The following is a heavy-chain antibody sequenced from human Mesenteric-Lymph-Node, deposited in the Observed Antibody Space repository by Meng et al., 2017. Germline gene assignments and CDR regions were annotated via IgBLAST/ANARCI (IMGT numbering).Heavy chain of an antibody. J-gene: IGHJ4*02. CDR2: ISRNGDNT. Sequence: GGSLRLSCAVSGFTFSDYAMYWVRQTPGKGLEYVSAISRNGDNTHYANSVKGRFIISRDNPKNTLYLQMNSLRVEDTAVYYCARGGCDSTSCYAPDYWGQGTLVTVSS. CDR1: GFTFSDYA. CDR3: ARGGCDSTSCYAPDY. V-gene: IGHV3-64*01. D-gene: IGHD2-2*01.